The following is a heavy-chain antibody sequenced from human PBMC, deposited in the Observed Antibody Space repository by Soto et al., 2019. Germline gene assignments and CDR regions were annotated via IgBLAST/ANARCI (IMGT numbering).Heavy chain of an antibody. CDR3: ARGLRRDIVVVPANWFDP. D-gene: IGHD2-2*01. CDR1: GGSISSGDYY. CDR2: IYYSGST. V-gene: IGHV4-30-4*01. Sequence: QVQLQESGPGLVKPSQTLSLTCTVSGGSISSGDYYWSWIRQPPGKGLEWIGYIYYSGSTYYNPSLKRRVTISVETSKNQFSLKLSSVTAADTAVYYCARGLRRDIVVVPANWFDPWGQGTLVTVSS. J-gene: IGHJ5*02.